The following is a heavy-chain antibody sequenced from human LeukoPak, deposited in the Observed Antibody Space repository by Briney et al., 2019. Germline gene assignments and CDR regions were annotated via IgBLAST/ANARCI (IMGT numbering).Heavy chain of an antibody. D-gene: IGHD3-10*01. CDR1: GYTFTSYY. CDR3: ARDLWFGESSYGMDV. Sequence: GASVKVSCKASGYTFTSYYMHWVRQAPGQGLEWTGIINPSGGSTSYEQKFQGRVTMTRDTSTSTVYMELSSLRSEDTAVYYCARDLWFGESSYGMDVWGKGTTVTVSS. CDR2: INPSGGST. V-gene: IGHV1-46*01. J-gene: IGHJ6*04.